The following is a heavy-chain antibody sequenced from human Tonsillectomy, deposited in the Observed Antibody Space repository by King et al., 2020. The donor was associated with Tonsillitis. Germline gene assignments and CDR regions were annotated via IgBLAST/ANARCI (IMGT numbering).Heavy chain of an antibody. CDR1: GFTFSSYG. D-gene: IGHD1-1*01. CDR2: IRYDGSNK. CDR3: AKDFETTGTTGWFDP. V-gene: IGHV3-30*02. J-gene: IGHJ5*02. Sequence: VQLVESGGGVVQPGGSLRLSCAASGFTFSSYGMHWVRQAPGKGLEWVAFIRYDGSNKYYADSVKGRSTISRDNSKNTLYLQMNSLRAEDTAVYYCAKDFETTGTTGWFDPWGQGTLVTVSS.